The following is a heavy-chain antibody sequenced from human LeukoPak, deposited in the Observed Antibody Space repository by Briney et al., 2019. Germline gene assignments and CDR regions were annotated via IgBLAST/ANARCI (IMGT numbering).Heavy chain of an antibody. J-gene: IGHJ4*02. CDR2: IYYSGST. CDR1: GGSISSSSYY. D-gene: IGHD3-3*01. Sequence: SETLSLTCTVSGGSISSSSYYWGWTRQPPGKGLEWIGSIYYSGSTYYNPSLKSRVTISVDTSKNQFSLKLSSVTAADTAVYYCARQAIFGVVIAFRGYYFDYWGQGTLVTVSS. V-gene: IGHV4-39*01. CDR3: ARQAIFGVVIAFRGYYFDY.